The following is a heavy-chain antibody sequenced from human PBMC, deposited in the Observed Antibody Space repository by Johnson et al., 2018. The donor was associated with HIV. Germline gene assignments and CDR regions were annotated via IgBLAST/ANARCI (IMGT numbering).Heavy chain of an antibody. CDR3: ARVDGSGSLGAFDI. CDR2: IKQDGSEK. J-gene: IGHJ3*02. D-gene: IGHD3-10*01. V-gene: IGHV3-7*01. Sequence: VQLVESGGGLVQPGRSLRLSCAASGFTFSSYWMSWVRQAPGKGLEWVANIKQDGSEKYYVDSVKGRFTISRDNAKNSLYLQMNSLRAEDTAVYYCARVDGSGSLGAFDIWGQGTMVTVSS. CDR1: GFTFSSYW.